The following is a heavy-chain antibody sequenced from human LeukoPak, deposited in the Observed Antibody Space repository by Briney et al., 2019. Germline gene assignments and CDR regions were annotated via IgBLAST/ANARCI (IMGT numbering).Heavy chain of an antibody. CDR2: ISGSGGST. CDR3: AKAGVQAVNQFKDSSSWYYGDY. J-gene: IGHJ4*02. Sequence: PGGSLRLSCAASGFTFSSYAMSWVRQAPGKGLEWVSAISGSGGSTYYADSVKGRFTISRDNSKNTLYLQMNSLRAEDTAVYYCAKAGVQAVNQFKDSSSWYYGDYWGQGTLVTVSS. V-gene: IGHV3-23*01. CDR1: GFTFSSYA. D-gene: IGHD6-13*01.